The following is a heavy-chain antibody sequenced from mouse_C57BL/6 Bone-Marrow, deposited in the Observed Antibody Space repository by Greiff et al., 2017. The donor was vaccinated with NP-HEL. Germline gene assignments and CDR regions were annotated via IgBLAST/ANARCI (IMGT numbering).Heavy chain of an antibody. CDR2: INPYNGGT. Sequence: VQLQQSGPVLVKPGASVKMSCKASGYTFTDYYMNWVKQSHGKSLEWIGVINPYNGGTSYNQKFKGKATLTVDKSSSTAYMELNSLTSEDSAVYYCARGGYDMDYWGQGTSVTVSS. CDR1: GYTFTDYY. J-gene: IGHJ4*01. CDR3: ARGGYDMDY. V-gene: IGHV1-19*01. D-gene: IGHD2-2*01.